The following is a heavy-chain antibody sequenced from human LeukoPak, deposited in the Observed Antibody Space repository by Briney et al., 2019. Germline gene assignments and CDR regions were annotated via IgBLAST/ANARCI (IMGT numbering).Heavy chain of an antibody. CDR3: ARDLYYYDSSGYYYSAFDI. CDR2: ISSSSSYI. V-gene: IGHV3-21*01. Sequence: PGGSLRLSCAASGFTFSSYSMNWVRQAPGKGLEWVSSISSSSSYIYYADSVKGRFTISRDNVKNSLYLQMNSLRAEDTAVYYCARDLYYYDSSGYYYSAFDIWGQGTMVTVSS. CDR1: GFTFSSYS. J-gene: IGHJ3*02. D-gene: IGHD3-22*01.